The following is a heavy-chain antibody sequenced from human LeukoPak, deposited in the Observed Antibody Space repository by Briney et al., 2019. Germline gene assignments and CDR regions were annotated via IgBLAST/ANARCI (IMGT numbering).Heavy chain of an antibody. V-gene: IGHV3-30*18. D-gene: IGHD3-22*01. CDR2: ISYDGNDK. Sequence: GSLRLSCAASEFTFSAYGMHWVRQAPGKGLEWVAGISYDGNDKFYADSVGGRFTISRDNSKSTLYLEMNTLRGEDTAVYHCAKVAAPSITTIVVMTYDALDTWGQGTMVTVSS. CDR3: AKVAAPSITTIVVMTYDALDT. CDR1: EFTFSAYG. J-gene: IGHJ3*02.